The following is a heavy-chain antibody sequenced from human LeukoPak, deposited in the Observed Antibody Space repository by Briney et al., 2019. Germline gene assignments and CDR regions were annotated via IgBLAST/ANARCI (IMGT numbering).Heavy chain of an antibody. V-gene: IGHV1-46*01. Sequence: ASVKVSCKASGYTFTSYYMHWVRQAPGQGLEWMGTINPSGGSTSYAQKFQGRVTMTRDMSTSTVYMELSSLRSEDTAVYYCARAQKQWLAHYYYYYMDVWGKGTTVTVSS. D-gene: IGHD6-19*01. J-gene: IGHJ6*03. CDR2: INPSGGST. CDR1: GYTFTSYY. CDR3: ARAQKQWLAHYYYYYMDV.